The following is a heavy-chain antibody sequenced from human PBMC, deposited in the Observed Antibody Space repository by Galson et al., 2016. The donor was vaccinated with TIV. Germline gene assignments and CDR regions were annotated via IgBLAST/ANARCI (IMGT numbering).Heavy chain of an antibody. V-gene: IGHV1-69*13. CDR1: GVTFSSYA. CDR2: LIPMFGIT. D-gene: IGHD2/OR15-2a*01. J-gene: IGHJ6*03. CDR3: AGSNSYNFYYIAA. Sequence: SVKVSCKASGVTFSSYAISWVRQAPGQGLEWMGGLIPMFGITNYAQRFQGRVTITADGSTSLAYMELNSLRSEDTAVYYCAGSNSYNFYYIAAWGQGTTVTVSS.